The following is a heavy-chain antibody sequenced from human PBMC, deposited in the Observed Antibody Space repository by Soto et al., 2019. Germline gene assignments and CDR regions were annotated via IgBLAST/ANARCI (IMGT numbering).Heavy chain of an antibody. D-gene: IGHD3-16*01. J-gene: IGHJ4*02. CDR1: GFPFTGYY. Sequence: QVELVQSGAEVKKAGASLKVSCKASGFPFTGYYMHWLRQAPGQGLEWMGWINGDSGVTNFAQRFRGRVTLTRDTSLRTTYMELSGVTSDDTAVYYCVRDVGDRTGYLDYWGQGTVVTVSP. V-gene: IGHV1-2*02. CDR2: INGDSGVT. CDR3: VRDVGDRTGYLDY.